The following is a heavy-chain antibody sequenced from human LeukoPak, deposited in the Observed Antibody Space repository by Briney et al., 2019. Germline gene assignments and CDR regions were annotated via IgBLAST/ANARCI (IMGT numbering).Heavy chain of an antibody. Sequence: PGGSLRLSCAASGFTFSSNWMTWVRPAPGKGLEWVANIKEDGSEKYYVDSVKGRFTISRDNAKNSLYLQMNSLRAEDTAVYYCARLATFGSSWYRNYYYYMDVWGKGTTVTVSS. J-gene: IGHJ6*03. V-gene: IGHV3-7*01. CDR2: IKEDGSEK. D-gene: IGHD6-13*01. CDR3: ARLATFGSSWYRNYYYYMDV. CDR1: GFTFSSNW.